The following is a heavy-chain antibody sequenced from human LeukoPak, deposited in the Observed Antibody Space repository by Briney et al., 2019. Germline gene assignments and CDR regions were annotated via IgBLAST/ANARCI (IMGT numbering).Heavy chain of an antibody. CDR2: IIPIFGTA. J-gene: IGHJ4*02. CDR3: ARVTYYDSSGSSDY. D-gene: IGHD3-22*01. CDR1: GGTFSSYA. V-gene: IGHV1-69*13. Sequence: SVKVSCKASGGTFSSYAISWVRQAPGQGLEWMGGIIPIFGTANYAQKFQGRVTITADESTSTAYMELSSLRSEDTAVYYCARVTYYDSSGSSDYWGQGTLVTVSS.